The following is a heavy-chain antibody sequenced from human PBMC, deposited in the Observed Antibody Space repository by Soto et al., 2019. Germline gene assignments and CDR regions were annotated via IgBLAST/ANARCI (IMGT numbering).Heavy chain of an antibody. D-gene: IGHD4-4*01. Sequence: GGSLRLSCAASGFTFSSYAMSWVRQAPGKGLEWVSAISGSGGSTYYADSVKGRFTISRDNSKNTLYLQMNSLRAEDTAVYYCAKDQGWRANSNNDFDYWGQGTLVTVSS. CDR1: GFTFSSYA. V-gene: IGHV3-23*01. CDR3: AKDQGWRANSNNDFDY. J-gene: IGHJ4*02. CDR2: ISGSGGST.